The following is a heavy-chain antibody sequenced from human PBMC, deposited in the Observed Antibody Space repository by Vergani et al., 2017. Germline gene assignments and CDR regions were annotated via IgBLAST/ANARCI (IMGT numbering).Heavy chain of an antibody. D-gene: IGHD3-9*01. CDR1: GYTFTGYY. Sequence: QVQLVQSGAEVKKPGASVKVSCKASGYTFTGYYIHWVRQAPGQGLEWMGWINPNSGGTNYAQKFQGRVTMTRDTSISTAYMELRRLRSDDTAVYYCARDSDYDILSGLWDYWGQGTLVTVSS. J-gene: IGHJ4*02. V-gene: IGHV1-2*02. CDR2: INPNSGGT. CDR3: ARDSDYDILSGLWDY.